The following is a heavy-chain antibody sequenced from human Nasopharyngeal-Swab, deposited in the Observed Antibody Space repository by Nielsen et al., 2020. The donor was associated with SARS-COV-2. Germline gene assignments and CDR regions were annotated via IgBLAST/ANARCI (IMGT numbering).Heavy chain of an antibody. CDR3: ARTIAAAGPYGMDV. Sequence: GGSLRLSCAASGFTFSSYSMNWVRQAPGKGPEWVSSISSSSSYIYYADSVKGRFTISRDNAKNSLYLQMNSLRAEDTAVYYCARTIAAAGPYGMDVWGQGTTVTVSS. V-gene: IGHV3-21*01. CDR2: ISSSSSYI. D-gene: IGHD6-13*01. J-gene: IGHJ6*02. CDR1: GFTFSSYS.